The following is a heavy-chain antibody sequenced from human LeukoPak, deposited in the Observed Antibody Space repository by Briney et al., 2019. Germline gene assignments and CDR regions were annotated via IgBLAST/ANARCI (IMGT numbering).Heavy chain of an antibody. CDR1: GGSISSYY. J-gene: IGHJ3*02. V-gene: IGHV4-59*01. CDR3: ASRPGYDQGGAFDI. D-gene: IGHD5-12*01. Sequence: SETLSLTCTVSGGSISSYYWSWIRQPPGKGLEWIGYIYYSGSTNHNPSLKSRVTISVDTSKNQFSLKLSSVTAADMAVYYCASRPGYDQGGAFDIWGQGTMVTVSS. CDR2: IYYSGST.